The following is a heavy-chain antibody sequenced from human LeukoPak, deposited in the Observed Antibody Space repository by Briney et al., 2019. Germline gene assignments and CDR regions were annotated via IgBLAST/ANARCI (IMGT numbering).Heavy chain of an antibody. J-gene: IGHJ4*02. D-gene: IGHD1-14*01. V-gene: IGHV3-21*01. CDR1: GFTFSSYS. CDR3: ASSPPFDY. Sequence: GGSLRLSCAASGFTFSSYSMNWVRQALGKGLEWVSSISSSSSYIYYADSVKGRFTISRDNAKNSLYLQMSSLRAEDTAVYYCASSPPFDYWGQGTLVTVSS. CDR2: ISSSSSYI.